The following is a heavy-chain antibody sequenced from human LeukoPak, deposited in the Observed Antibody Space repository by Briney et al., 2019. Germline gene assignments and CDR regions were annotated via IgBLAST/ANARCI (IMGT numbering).Heavy chain of an antibody. Sequence: PSETLSLTCTVSGGSISSYYWSWIRQPPGKGLEWIGYIYTSGSTNYNPSLKSRVTISVDTSKNQFSLKLSSVTAAGTAVYYCARVRGGDGYNYHYFDYWGQGTLVTVSS. CDR1: GGSISSYY. D-gene: IGHD5-24*01. J-gene: IGHJ4*02. V-gene: IGHV4-4*09. CDR2: IYTSGST. CDR3: ARVRGGDGYNYHYFDY.